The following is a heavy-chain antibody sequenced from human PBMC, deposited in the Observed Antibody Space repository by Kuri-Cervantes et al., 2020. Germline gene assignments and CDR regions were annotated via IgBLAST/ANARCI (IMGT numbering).Heavy chain of an antibody. CDR3: AGGLWGSYRLDY. Sequence: GESLKISCAASGFTFNNYGMHWVRQAPGKGLDWVAFIRYDGSNEYYADSVKGRFTISRDNSKNTLYLQINSLRAEDTAVYYCAGGLWGSYRLDYWGQGTLVTVSS. V-gene: IGHV3-30*02. CDR1: GFTFNNYG. D-gene: IGHD3-16*02. CDR2: IRYDGSNE. J-gene: IGHJ4*02.